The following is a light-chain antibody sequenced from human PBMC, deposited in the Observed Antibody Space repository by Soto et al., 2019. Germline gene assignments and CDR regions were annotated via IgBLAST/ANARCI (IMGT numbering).Light chain of an antibody. J-gene: IGKJ5*01. CDR2: AAS. Sequence: DIQMTQSPSSLSASVGDRVTITCRASESISRHLNWYQQKAGKAPNLLIYAASTLQNGVPSRFSGSGSGTDFTLTISSLQPEDFATYYCQQSYSTLSISFGSGTRLEIK. CDR3: QQSYSTLSIS. CDR1: ESISRH. V-gene: IGKV1-39*01.